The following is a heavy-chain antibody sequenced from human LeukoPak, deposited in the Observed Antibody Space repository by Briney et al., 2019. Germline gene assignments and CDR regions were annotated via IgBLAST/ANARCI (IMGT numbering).Heavy chain of an antibody. Sequence: TGGFLRLFCAGSGFPFSSYEMNWLRQAPEKGLEWVSHIDSSGITIYYGDSVKGRFTISRDNAKNSIYLQMDSLRVEDTAIYYCARDSVGDLLDYWGQGTPVTVSS. J-gene: IGHJ4*02. CDR3: ARDSVGDLLDY. CDR1: GFPFSSYE. CDR2: IDSSGITI. D-gene: IGHD4-17*01. V-gene: IGHV3-48*03.